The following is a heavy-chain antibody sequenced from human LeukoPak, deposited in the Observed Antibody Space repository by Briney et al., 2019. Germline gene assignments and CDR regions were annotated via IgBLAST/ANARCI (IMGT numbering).Heavy chain of an antibody. Sequence: PSETLSLTCTVSGGSVSSHYWSWIRQPPGKGLEWIGYIYYSGGTNYDPSLKSRVTISVDTSKNQFSLKLSSLIAADTGVYYCARAPFAITTSAFPDGFDIWGQGTMVTVSS. J-gene: IGHJ3*02. V-gene: IGHV4-59*02. CDR2: IYYSGGT. D-gene: IGHD1/OR15-1a*01. CDR3: ARAPFAITTSAFPDGFDI. CDR1: GGSVSSHY.